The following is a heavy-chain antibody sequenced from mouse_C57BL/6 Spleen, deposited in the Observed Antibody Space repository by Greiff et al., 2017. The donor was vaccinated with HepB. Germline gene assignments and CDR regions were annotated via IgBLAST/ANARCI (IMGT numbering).Heavy chain of an antibody. V-gene: IGHV1-76*01. CDR3: ARRPDYDAMDY. CDR1: GYTFTDYY. Sequence: VQLQQSGAELVRPGASVKLSCKASGYTFTDYYINWVKQRPGQGLEWIARIYPGSGNTYYNEKFKGKATLTAEKSSSTAYMQLSSLTSEDSAVYFCARRPDYDAMDYWGQGTSVTVSS. J-gene: IGHJ4*01. CDR2: IYPGSGNT.